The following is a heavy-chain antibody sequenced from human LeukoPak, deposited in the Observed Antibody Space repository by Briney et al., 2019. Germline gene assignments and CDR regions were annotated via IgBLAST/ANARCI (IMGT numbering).Heavy chain of an antibody. D-gene: IGHD6-6*01. CDR1: GFTFSDYY. V-gene: IGHV3-11*05. J-gene: IGHJ3*02. Sequence: NSGGSLRLSCAASGFTFSDYYMSWIRQAPGKGLEWVSYISSSSSYTNYADSVKGRFTISRDNAKNSLYLQMNSLRAEDTAVYYCARDLKGPTPSSAFDIWGQGTMVSVS. CDR2: ISSSSSYT. CDR3: ARDLKGPTPSSAFDI.